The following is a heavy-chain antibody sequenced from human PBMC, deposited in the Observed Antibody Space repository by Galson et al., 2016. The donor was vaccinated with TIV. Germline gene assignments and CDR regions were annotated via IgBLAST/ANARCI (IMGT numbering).Heavy chain of an antibody. CDR2: TYYRSKWYN. Sequence: CAISGDSVSSNSAAWNWIRQSPSRGLEWLGRTYYRSKWYNDYAPSVKSRITINPDTSKNQFSLQLNSVTPEDTAVYYCARATPSVFGIIMTLYSWGQGTLVTVSS. V-gene: IGHV6-1*01. CDR3: ARATPSVFGIIMTLYS. D-gene: IGHD3-16*01. J-gene: IGHJ4*02. CDR1: GDSVSSNSAA.